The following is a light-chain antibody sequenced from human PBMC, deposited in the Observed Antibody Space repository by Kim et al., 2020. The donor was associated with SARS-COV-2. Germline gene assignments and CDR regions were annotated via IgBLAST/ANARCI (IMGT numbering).Light chain of an antibody. J-gene: IGLJ3*02. Sequence: SSELTQDPAVSVALGQTVRITCQGDSLRSYYASWYQQKPGQAPVLVIYGKNNRPSGIPDRFSGSSSGNTASLTITGAQAEDESDYCCNSRDSSGNHNWVF. V-gene: IGLV3-19*01. CDR3: NSRDSSGNHNWV. CDR1: SLRSYY. CDR2: GKN.